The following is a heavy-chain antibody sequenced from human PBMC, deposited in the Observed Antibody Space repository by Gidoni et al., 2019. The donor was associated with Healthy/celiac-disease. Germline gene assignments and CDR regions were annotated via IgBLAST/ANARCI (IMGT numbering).Heavy chain of an antibody. CDR2: INPSGGST. D-gene: IGHD5-12*01. CDR1: GYTFTSYS. Sequence: QVQLVQSGAEVKKPGASAKVSCKASGYTFTSYSLHGVRKAPGQGLEWMGIINPSGGSTRYAQKFQGRVTMTRDTSTSTVYMELSSLRSEDTSVYYCARYFLGSGYDPRGYYFDYWGQGTLVTVSS. CDR3: ARYFLGSGYDPRGYYFDY. V-gene: IGHV1-46*01. J-gene: IGHJ4*02.